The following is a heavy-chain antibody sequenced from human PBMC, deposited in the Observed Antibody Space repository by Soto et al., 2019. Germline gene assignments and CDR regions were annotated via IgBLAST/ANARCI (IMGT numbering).Heavy chain of an antibody. J-gene: IGHJ5*02. D-gene: IGHD3-10*01. CDR2: IYYSGST. V-gene: IGHV4-39*01. Sequence: SETLSLTCTVSGGSISSSSYYWGWIRQPPGKGLEWIGSIYYSGSTYYNPSLKSRVTISVDTSKNQFSLKLSSVTAADTAVYYCARLGTSRGLWFGELSWGQGTLVTVSS. CDR1: GGSISSSSYY. CDR3: ARLGTSRGLWFGELS.